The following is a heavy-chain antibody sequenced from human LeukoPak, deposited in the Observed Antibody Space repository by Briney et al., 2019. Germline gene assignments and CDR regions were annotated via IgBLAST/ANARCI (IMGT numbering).Heavy chain of an antibody. V-gene: IGHV1-2*02. CDR1: GYTCTGYY. CDR2: INPNSGGT. CDR3: ATACSSTSCYRDWFDP. Sequence: ASVKVSCKASGYTCTGYYMHWVRQAPGQGLEWMGWINPNSGGTNYAQKFQGRVTMTRDTSISTAYMELSRLRSDDTAVYYCATACSSTSCYRDWFDPWGQGTLVTVSS. J-gene: IGHJ5*02. D-gene: IGHD2-2*01.